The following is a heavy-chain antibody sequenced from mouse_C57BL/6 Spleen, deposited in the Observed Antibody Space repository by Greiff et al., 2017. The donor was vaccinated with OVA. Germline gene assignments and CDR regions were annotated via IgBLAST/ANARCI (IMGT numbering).Heavy chain of an antibody. CDR1: GFTFSDYG. CDR2: ISSGSSTI. J-gene: IGHJ2*01. D-gene: IGHD4-1*01. Sequence: EVQLVESGGGLVKPGGSLKLSCAASGFTFSDYGMHWVRQAPEKGLEWVAYISSGSSTIYYAATVKGRFTISRDNAKNTLFLQMTSLRSEDTAMYYCARRTGTGYFDYWGQGTTLTVSS. V-gene: IGHV5-17*01. CDR3: ARRTGTGYFDY.